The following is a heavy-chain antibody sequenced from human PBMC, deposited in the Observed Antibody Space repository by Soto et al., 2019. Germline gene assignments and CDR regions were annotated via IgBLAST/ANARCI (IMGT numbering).Heavy chain of an antibody. D-gene: IGHD3-22*01. CDR3: AKGRESSGSYRPFDY. J-gene: IGHJ4*02. CDR2: ISAGAVAT. Sequence: LRLSCAASGFTFSSYAMSWVRQAPGKGLEWVSAISAGAVATNYADSVKGRFTISRDNSKNTLYLQMNSLRAEDTAVYYCAKGRESSGSYRPFDYWGQGALITVSS. V-gene: IGHV3-23*01. CDR1: GFTFSSYA.